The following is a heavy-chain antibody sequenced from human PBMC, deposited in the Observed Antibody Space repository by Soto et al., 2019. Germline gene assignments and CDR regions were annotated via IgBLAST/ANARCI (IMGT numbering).Heavy chain of an antibody. CDR1: GGSISSYY. CDR3: ARGGPHRYSYGYYPFDY. D-gene: IGHD5-18*01. CDR2: IYYSGST. V-gene: IGHV4-59*01. Sequence: SETLSLTCTVSGGSISSYYWSWIRQPPGKGLEWIGYIYYSGSTNYNPSLKSRVTISVDTSKNQFPLKLSSVTAADTAVYYCARGGPHRYSYGYYPFDYWGQGTLVTVSS. J-gene: IGHJ4*02.